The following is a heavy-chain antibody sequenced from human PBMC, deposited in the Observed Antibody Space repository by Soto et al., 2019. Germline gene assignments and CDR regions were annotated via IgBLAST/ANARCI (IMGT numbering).Heavy chain of an antibody. V-gene: IGHV3-23*01. Sequence: GGSLRLSWGASGFTFSSYAVSWVRQTPGKGLEWVSAISGSGGSTYYADSVKGRFTISRDNSKNTLYLQMNSLRAEDTAVYYCAKDLAPGYCSSTSCSNYYYYGMDVWGQGTTVTVSS. CDR3: AKDLAPGYCSSTSCSNYYYYGMDV. J-gene: IGHJ6*02. D-gene: IGHD2-2*01. CDR2: ISGSGGST. CDR1: GFTFSSYA.